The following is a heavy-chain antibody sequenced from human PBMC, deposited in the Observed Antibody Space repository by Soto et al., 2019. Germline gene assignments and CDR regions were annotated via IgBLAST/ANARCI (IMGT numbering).Heavy chain of an antibody. CDR1: GYSISSGHY. D-gene: IGHD3-22*01. CDR3: ARVGPWVPYYYDSSPYTFGNWFDP. Sequence: SETLSPTCAVSGYSISSGHYWGWLRQPPGKGLEWIGSLYHGGSTYYNPSLNSRATLSIDMTNNHVSLILSSVTAADTAVYYCARVGPWVPYYYDSSPYTFGNWFDPWGQGTLVTVSS. CDR2: LYHGGST. J-gene: IGHJ5*02. V-gene: IGHV4-38-2*01.